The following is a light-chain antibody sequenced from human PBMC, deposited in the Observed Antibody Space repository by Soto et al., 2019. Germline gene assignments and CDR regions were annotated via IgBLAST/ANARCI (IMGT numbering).Light chain of an antibody. J-gene: IGLJ1*01. Sequence: ALTQPPSVSGSPGQSVTISCTGTSSDVGSYNRVSWYQQPPGTAPKLMIYEVSNRPSGVPDRFSGSKSGNTASLTVSGLQAEDEADYYCSSYAGSSNVFGTG. V-gene: IGLV2-18*02. CDR2: EVS. CDR1: SSDVGSYNR. CDR3: SSYAGSSNV.